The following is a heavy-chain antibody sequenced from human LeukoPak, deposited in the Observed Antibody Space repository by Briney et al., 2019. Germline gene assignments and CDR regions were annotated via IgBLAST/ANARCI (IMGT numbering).Heavy chain of an antibody. J-gene: IGHJ4*02. Sequence: GGSLRLSCEASGFTFSTFAMIWVRQPPGKGLEWVSSIFPSGGEIHYADSVRGRFTISRDNSKSTLSLQMNSLRAEDTAVYYCAMSGGTTFDYWGQGTLVTVSS. CDR2: IFPSGGEI. D-gene: IGHD2-15*01. CDR1: GFTFSTFA. CDR3: AMSGGTTFDY. V-gene: IGHV3-23*01.